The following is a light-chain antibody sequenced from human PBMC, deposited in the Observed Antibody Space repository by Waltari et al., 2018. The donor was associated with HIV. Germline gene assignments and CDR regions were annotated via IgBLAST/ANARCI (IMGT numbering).Light chain of an antibody. J-gene: IGKJ1*01. V-gene: IGKV1-5*03. CDR3: QQYNSYSRT. CDR2: KAS. Sequence: DIQMTQSPSTLSASVADRVTITCRASQSISSWLAWYQQKPGKAPKLLIYKASSLESGVPSRFSGSGSGTEFTLTISSLQPDDFATYYCQQYNSYSRTFGQGTKVEIK. CDR1: QSISSW.